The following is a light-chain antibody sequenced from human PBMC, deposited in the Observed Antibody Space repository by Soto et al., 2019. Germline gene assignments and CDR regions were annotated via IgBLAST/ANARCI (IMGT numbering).Light chain of an antibody. V-gene: IGKV3-15*01. J-gene: IGKJ5*01. CDR3: QQYNSWPPIT. Sequence: EIVMTRSQETLSVSPVEGATLSCMASQSVRTKLAWYQQKAGQAPRLLIYGASTRATGIPDRFSGSGSGTEFTLTISSLQSEDFAVYYCQQYNSWPPITFGQGTRLEIK. CDR2: GAS. CDR1: QSVRTK.